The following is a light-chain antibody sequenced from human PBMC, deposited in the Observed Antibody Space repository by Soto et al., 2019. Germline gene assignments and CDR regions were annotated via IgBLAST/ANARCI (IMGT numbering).Light chain of an antibody. Sequence: QSVLTQPPSVSGAPGQRVTISCTGSSSNIGAGYDVHWYQQLPGTAPKLLIYGNSNRPSGVPDRFSGSKSGTSASLAITGLQAEYEADYYCQSYDSSLSASVFGGGTKVTVL. CDR3: QSYDSSLSASV. V-gene: IGLV1-40*01. CDR1: SSNIGAGYD. J-gene: IGLJ2*01. CDR2: GNS.